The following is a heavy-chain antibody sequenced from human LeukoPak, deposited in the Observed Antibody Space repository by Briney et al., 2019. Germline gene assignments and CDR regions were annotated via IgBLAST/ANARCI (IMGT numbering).Heavy chain of an antibody. CDR1: GFIFSSYS. D-gene: IGHD2-15*01. V-gene: IGHV3-48*04. CDR2: ISSSGSTI. J-gene: IGHJ4*02. Sequence: GGSLRLSCAASGFIFSSYSMNWVRQAPGKGLEWVSYISSSGSTIFYADSVKGRFTISRDNAKNSLYLQMNSLRAEDTAVYYCARETVVAVDYWGQGTLVTVSS. CDR3: ARETVVAVDY.